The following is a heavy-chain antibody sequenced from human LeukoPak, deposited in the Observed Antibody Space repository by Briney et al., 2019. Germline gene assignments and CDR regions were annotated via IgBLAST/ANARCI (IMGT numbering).Heavy chain of an antibody. V-gene: IGHV4-4*07. D-gene: IGHD4-23*01. CDR2: IYTSGNT. CDR3: ARDRGDYGGPDY. Sequence: SETLSLTCTVSGGSISSYYWSWIRQPAGKRLEWIGRIYTSGNTNYNPSLKSRVTMSVDTSKNQFSLKLSSVTAADTAVHYCARDRGDYGGPDYWGQGTLVTVSS. J-gene: IGHJ4*02. CDR1: GGSISSYY.